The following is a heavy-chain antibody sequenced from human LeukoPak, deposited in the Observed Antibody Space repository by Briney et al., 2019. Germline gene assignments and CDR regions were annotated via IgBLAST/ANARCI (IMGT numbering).Heavy chain of an antibody. V-gene: IGHV5-51*01. Sequence: PGESLKISCKGSGYSFTNYWIGWVRQMPGKGLEWMGIIYPGDSESRYSPSFQGQVTISADKSISTAYLQWSSLKASDTAMYYCARAGYCSGGSCYSFDYWGQGILVTVSS. D-gene: IGHD2-15*01. J-gene: IGHJ4*02. CDR1: GYSFTNYW. CDR3: ARAGYCSGGSCYSFDY. CDR2: IYPGDSES.